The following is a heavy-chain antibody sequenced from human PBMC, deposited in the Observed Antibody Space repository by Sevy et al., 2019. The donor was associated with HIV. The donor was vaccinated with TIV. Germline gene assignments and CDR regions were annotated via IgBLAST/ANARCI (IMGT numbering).Heavy chain of an antibody. Sequence: ASVKVSCKASGCTFTGYYMHWVRQAPGQGLEWMGWINPDSGGPNYALKFQGRVTLTRDTSICTAYMELSRLKSDDTAVYYCVRDDRDGYFDYWGQGTLVTVSS. CDR1: GCTFTGYY. CDR3: VRDDRDGYFDY. CDR2: INPDSGGP. J-gene: IGHJ4*02. V-gene: IGHV1-2*02.